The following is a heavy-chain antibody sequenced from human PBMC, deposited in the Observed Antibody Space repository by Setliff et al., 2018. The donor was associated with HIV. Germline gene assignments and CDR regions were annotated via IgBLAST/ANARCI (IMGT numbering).Heavy chain of an antibody. Sequence: SETLSLTCIVSGDSIRGGDFYWTWIRQSPGKGLEWIGYVYWSGTTHYNPSLNGRVTISVDTSENRFSLKLDSLTAADSAVYYCARTTRHDGAAYDAFDLWGQGTLVTVSS. CDR1: GDSIRGGDFY. CDR2: VYWSGTT. D-gene: IGHD1-1*01. CDR3: ARTTRHDGAAYDAFDL. V-gene: IGHV4-30-4*01. J-gene: IGHJ3*01.